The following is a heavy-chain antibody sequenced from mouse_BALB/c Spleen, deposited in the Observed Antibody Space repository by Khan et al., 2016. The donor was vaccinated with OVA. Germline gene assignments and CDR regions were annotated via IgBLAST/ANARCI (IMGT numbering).Heavy chain of an antibody. CDR2: ISSTGSYT. D-gene: IGHD2-10*01. V-gene: IGHV5-9*02. CDR3: TRPSYYGNPGFTY. Sequence: EVELVESGGGLVKPGGSLKLSCEVSGFAFNSYDMSWVRQTPAKRLEWVATISSTGSYTYYPDSVKGRFTISRDTARNTLYLQMSSLRSEDTALYYCTRPSYYGNPGFTYWGQGTLVTVSA. J-gene: IGHJ3*01. CDR1: GFAFNSYD.